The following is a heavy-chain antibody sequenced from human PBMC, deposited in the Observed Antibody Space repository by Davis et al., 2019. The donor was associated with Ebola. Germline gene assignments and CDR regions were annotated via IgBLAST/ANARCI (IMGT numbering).Heavy chain of an antibody. Sequence: PGGSLRLSCAASGFTFSNYAMSWVRQAPGGGLEWVSGISASGADIKYADSVRGRFSISRDNSRNTVFLQMNSLRVEDTAVYYCAKIGVRHSGDYWGQGTLVTVSS. CDR3: AKIGVRHSGDY. CDR2: ISASGADI. D-gene: IGHD3-10*01. V-gene: IGHV3-23*01. CDR1: GFTFSNYA. J-gene: IGHJ4*02.